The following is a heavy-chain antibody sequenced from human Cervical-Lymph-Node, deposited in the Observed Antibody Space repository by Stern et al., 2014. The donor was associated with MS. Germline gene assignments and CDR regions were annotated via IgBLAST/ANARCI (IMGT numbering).Heavy chain of an antibody. J-gene: IGHJ4*02. CDR3: AKDISERHYYFDS. D-gene: IGHD3-16*02. CDR1: GFTVDACA. Sequence: EVQLVESGGGPVQPGRSLRLSCAASGFTVDACAMHWVRQAPGKGLEWVSCISWNSNNICYADSVRVRFTISRDNAKNSLYLQMNGLRPEDTALYYCAKDISERHYYFDSWGEGTLVTVSS. V-gene: IGHV3-9*01. CDR2: ISWNSNNI.